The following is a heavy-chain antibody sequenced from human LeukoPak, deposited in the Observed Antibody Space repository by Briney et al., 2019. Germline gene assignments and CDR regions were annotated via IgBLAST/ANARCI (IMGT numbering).Heavy chain of an antibody. CDR3: ATRHCSIAACRASYYRCVDF. J-gene: IGHJ6*04. CDR1: GFTFRSYW. CDR2: INEEGGGK. V-gene: IGHV3-7*01. Sequence: GGSLRLSYTASGFTFRSYWMTWVRQAPPKGREGVANINEEGGGKYCVESVKGRSTTARDSARNSVHLQLSNIRAEDTAVYYSATRHCSIAACRASYYRCVDFWGKGTTVIVSS. D-gene: IGHD2-2*01.